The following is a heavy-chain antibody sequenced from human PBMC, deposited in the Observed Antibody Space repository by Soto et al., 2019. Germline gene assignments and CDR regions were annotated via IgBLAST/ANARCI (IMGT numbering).Heavy chain of an antibody. J-gene: IGHJ3*02. CDR1: GSTFSSYA. D-gene: IGHD2-21*01. CDR2: ISSNGGTT. CDR3: GKGVVIAPALVGGAFDI. Sequence: EVQLVESGGGLVQPGGSLRLSCSASGSTFSSYAMHWVRQAPGKGLEYVSAISSNGGTTYYADSVRDRFTISRDNSKNTLYLQMSSLRVEDTAIYYCGKGVVIAPALVGGAFDIWGQGTMVTVSS. V-gene: IGHV3-64D*08.